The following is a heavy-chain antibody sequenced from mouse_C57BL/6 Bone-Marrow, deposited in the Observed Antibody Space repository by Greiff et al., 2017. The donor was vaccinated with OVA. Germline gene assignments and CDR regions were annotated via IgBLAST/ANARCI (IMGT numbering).Heavy chain of an antibody. V-gene: IGHV1-63*01. Sequence: QVQLKESGAELVRPGTSVKMSCKASGYTFTNYWIGWAKQRPGHGLEWIGDIYPGGGYTKYNEKFKGKATLTADKSSSTAYMQFSSLTSEDSAIYYCARKGLRRVYFDYWGQGTTLTVSS. CDR1: GYTFTNYW. CDR2: IYPGGGYT. CDR3: ARKGLRRVYFDY. J-gene: IGHJ2*01. D-gene: IGHD2-4*01.